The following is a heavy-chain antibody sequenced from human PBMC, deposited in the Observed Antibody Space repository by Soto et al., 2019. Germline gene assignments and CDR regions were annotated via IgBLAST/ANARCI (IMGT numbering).Heavy chain of an antibody. J-gene: IGHJ6*02. Sequence: GGSLRLSCAASGFGFNGYDMHWVRQAPGKNLEWVAAISTAGDTYYLGSVKGRFTISREDAKNSLSLQMNSLRVGDTAVYYCARGGDRSDGMDVWGQGTTVTVS. CDR2: ISTAGDT. CDR3: ARGGDRSDGMDV. D-gene: IGHD5-12*01. V-gene: IGHV3-13*01. CDR1: GFGFNGYD.